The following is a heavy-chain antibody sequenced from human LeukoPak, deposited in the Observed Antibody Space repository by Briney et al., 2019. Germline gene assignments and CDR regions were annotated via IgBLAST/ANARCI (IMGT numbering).Heavy chain of an antibody. CDR2: IYYSGST. V-gene: IGHV4-39*01. CDR1: GGSISSSSYY. CDR3: ARHGSLVHTAMVGDAFDI. Sequence: PSETLSLTCTVSGGSISSSSYYWGWIRQPPGKGLEWIGRIYYSGSTYYNPSLKSRVTISVDTSKNQFSLKLSSVTAADTAVYYCARHGSLVHTAMVGDAFDIWGQGTMVTVSS. D-gene: IGHD5-18*01. J-gene: IGHJ3*02.